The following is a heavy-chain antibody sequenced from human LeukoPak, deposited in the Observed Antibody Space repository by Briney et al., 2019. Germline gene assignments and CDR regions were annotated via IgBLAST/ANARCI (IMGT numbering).Heavy chain of an antibody. CDR2: INPSDGSS. CDR3: ARGQSSANYYFEY. J-gene: IGHJ4*02. Sequence: GASVKVSCKASGGTFSSYAISWVRQAPGQGLAWMGIINPSDGSSTYAQNFQGRVTMTRDTSTSTVYMELSSLRSEDTAVYYCARGQSSANYYFEYWGQGTLVTVSS. CDR1: GGTFSSYA. V-gene: IGHV1-46*01. D-gene: IGHD3-22*01.